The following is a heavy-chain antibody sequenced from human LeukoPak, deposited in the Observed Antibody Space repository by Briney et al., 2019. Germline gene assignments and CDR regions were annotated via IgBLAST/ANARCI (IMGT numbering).Heavy chain of an antibody. Sequence: SETLSLTCTVSGGSISRYYWSWIRQPAGKGLEWIGRIYTCGSTNYNPSLKGRVTMSVDTSKNQFSLKLSSVTAADTAVYYCARDRVPSYYYDSSGFDAFDIWGQGTMVTVSS. J-gene: IGHJ3*02. CDR1: GGSISRYY. CDR2: IYTCGST. CDR3: ARDRVPSYYYDSSGFDAFDI. D-gene: IGHD3-22*01. V-gene: IGHV4-4*07.